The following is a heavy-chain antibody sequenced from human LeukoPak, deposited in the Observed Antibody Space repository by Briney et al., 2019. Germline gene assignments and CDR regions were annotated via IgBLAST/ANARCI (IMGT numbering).Heavy chain of an antibody. D-gene: IGHD1-26*01. J-gene: IGHJ3*01. V-gene: IGHV1-18*01. CDR1: GYTFTSYG. Sequence: GASVKVSCKASGYTFTSYGISWVRQAPGQGLEWMGWISAYNGNTNYAQKLQGRVTMTTDTSTSTAYMELRSLRSDDTAVYYCAIAFRVGAKTRRPQTTIDVWGQGTMVTVSS. CDR3: AIAFRVGAKTRRPQTTIDV. CDR2: ISAYNGNT.